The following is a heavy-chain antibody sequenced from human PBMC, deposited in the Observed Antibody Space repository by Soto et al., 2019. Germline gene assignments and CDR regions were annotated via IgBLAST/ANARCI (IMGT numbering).Heavy chain of an antibody. CDR3: ARGGGYYGSGKSYYYMDV. V-gene: IGHV3-48*01. Sequence: GGSLRLSCAASGFTFSSYSMSWVRQAPGKGLEWVSYISSSSSTIYYADSVKGRFTISRDNAKNSLYLQMNSLRAEDTAVYYCARGGGYYGSGKSYYYMDVWGKGTTVTVSS. D-gene: IGHD3-10*01. CDR1: GFTFSSYS. CDR2: ISSSSSTI. J-gene: IGHJ6*03.